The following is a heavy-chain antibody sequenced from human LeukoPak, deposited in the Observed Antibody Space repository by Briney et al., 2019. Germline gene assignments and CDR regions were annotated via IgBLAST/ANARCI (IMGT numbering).Heavy chain of an antibody. J-gene: IGHJ4*02. Sequence: GSSVKVSCKASGHTFTGYYMHWVRQAPGQGLEWMGWINPNSGGTNYAQKFQGRVTMTRDTSISTAYMELSRLRSDDTAVYYCATLWGLFDYWGQGTLVTVSS. D-gene: IGHD1-26*01. V-gene: IGHV1-2*02. CDR2: INPNSGGT. CDR3: ATLWGLFDY. CDR1: GHTFTGYY.